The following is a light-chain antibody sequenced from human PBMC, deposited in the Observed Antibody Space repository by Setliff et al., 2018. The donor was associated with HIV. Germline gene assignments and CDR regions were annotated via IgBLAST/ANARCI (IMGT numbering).Light chain of an antibody. V-gene: IGLV2-14*03. J-gene: IGLJ1*01. CDR1: SSDIGSSNF. Sequence: QSALTQPASVSGSPGQSITISCTGTSSDIGSSNFVSWYQQHPGKAPKVMIYNVDKRPPGVSNRFSGSKSGNTASLTISGLQTEDEADYYCSSYSINNLYVFATGTKVTVL. CDR2: NVD. CDR3: SSYSINNLYV.